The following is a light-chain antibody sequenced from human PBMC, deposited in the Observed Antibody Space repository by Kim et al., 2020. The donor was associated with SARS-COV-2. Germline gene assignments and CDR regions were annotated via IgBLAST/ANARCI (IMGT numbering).Light chain of an antibody. CDR1: SSNIGKKY. Sequence: GQRVSVSCSGRSSNIGKKYVHWYQQLPGPAPKLLIYRTSQRPSGVPDRFSGSKSGNSASLAISGLRSEDEADYYCAAWDDSLSIALFGGGTQLTVL. CDR3: AAWDDSLSIAL. J-gene: IGLJ3*02. CDR2: RTS. V-gene: IGLV1-47*01.